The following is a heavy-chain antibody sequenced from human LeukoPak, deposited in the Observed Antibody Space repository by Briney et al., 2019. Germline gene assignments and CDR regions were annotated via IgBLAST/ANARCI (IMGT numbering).Heavy chain of an antibody. CDR1: GDSVSSNSAA. D-gene: IGHD6-19*01. V-gene: IGHV6-1*01. CDR3: ARDLKSGRVAGTPDNWFEP. Sequence: SQTLSLTCAISGDSVSSNSAAWNWIRQSPSRGLEWLGRTYYRSKWYNDYAVPVKSRITINPDTSKNQFSLQLNSVTPEDTAVYYCARDLKSGRVAGTPDNWFEPWGQGTLVTVSS. J-gene: IGHJ5*02. CDR2: TYYRSKWYN.